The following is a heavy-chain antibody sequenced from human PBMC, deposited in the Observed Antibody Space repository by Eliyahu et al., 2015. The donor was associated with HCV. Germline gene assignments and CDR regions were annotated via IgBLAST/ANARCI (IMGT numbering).Heavy chain of an antibody. J-gene: IGHJ4*02. CDR3: VRDPPRDLVLFDY. CDR2: INNDGGST. Sequence: EGQLVESGGDLVQPGGSLRLSCAASGFTFTDYWMHWVRQAPGKGLVWVSHINNDGGSTFYADSVKGRFTISRDNAKNTVYLQMNSLSPEDTAVYYCVRDPPRDLVLFDYWGQGTLVTVSS. D-gene: IGHD6-6*01. V-gene: IGHV3-74*01. CDR1: GFTFTDYW.